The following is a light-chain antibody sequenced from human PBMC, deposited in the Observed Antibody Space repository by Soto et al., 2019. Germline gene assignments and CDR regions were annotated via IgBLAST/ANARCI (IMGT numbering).Light chain of an antibody. V-gene: IGLV2-8*01. CDR3: SSWTGNNFLV. Sequence: QSALTQPPSASGSPGQSVTISCTGTSSNVGAYNYVSWYQQHPGKAPKLMIYEVTKRPSGVPDRVSGSKSGSTASLTVSGLQAEDEADYYCSSWTGNNFLVFGGGTKLTVL. J-gene: IGLJ2*01. CDR1: SSNVGAYNY. CDR2: EVT.